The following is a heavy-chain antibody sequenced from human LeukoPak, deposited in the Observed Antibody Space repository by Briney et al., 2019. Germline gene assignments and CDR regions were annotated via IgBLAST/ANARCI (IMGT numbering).Heavy chain of an antibody. Sequence: GGSLRLSCAASGFTFSSYWMHGVRQAPGKGLEWVSRINSDGGSTTCADSVKGRFTISRDNAKNTMYLQMSSLRADDSAVYYCGRGGLTGQMAAFDYWGQGALVTVST. D-gene: IGHD3-9*01. J-gene: IGHJ4*02. CDR2: INSDGGST. V-gene: IGHV3-74*01. CDR1: GFTFSSYW. CDR3: GRGGLTGQMAAFDY.